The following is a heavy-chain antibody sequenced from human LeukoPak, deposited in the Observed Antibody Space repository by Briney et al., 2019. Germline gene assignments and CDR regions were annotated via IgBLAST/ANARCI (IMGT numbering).Heavy chain of an antibody. CDR2: FSGSDGST. Sequence: GGSLRLSCAASGFIFSNYAMRCVRQAPGKGLEWVSTFSGSDGSTYYADSVKGRFTISRDNSKNTLYLQMNSLRAEDTAVYYCAKGGNSGYYYACEHWGQGTLVTVSS. J-gene: IGHJ4*02. V-gene: IGHV3-23*01. D-gene: IGHD3-22*01. CDR1: GFIFSNYA. CDR3: AKGGNSGYYYACEH.